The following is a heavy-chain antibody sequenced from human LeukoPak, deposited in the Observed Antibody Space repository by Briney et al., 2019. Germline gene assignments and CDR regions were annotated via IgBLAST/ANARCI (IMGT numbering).Heavy chain of an antibody. CDR1: GFTFSSYS. J-gene: IGHJ3*01. V-gene: IGHV3-21*01. D-gene: IGHD3-3*01. CDR2: ISSSSSYI. CDR3: VRESGWGLPHAFDF. Sequence: GGSLRLSCAASGFTFSSYSMNWVRQAPGKGLEWVSSISSSSSYIYYADSVKGRFTISRDNAKNSLCLQMNSLRAEDTAVYYCVRESGWGLPHAFDFWGQGTMVTVSS.